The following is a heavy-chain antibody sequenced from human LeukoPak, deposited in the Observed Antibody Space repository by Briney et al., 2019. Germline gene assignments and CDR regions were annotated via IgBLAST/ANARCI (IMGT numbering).Heavy chain of an antibody. CDR3: AKTLYGTGSYYLFDY. J-gene: IGHJ4*02. CDR1: GFTFSSYG. V-gene: IGHV3-30*02. D-gene: IGHD3-10*01. Sequence: GGSLRLSCTASGFTFSSYGIHWVRQAPGKGLEWLAFIPYDGSNKYYADSVKGRFTISRDNSKNTLYLQMSSLRAEDTAVYYCAKTLYGTGSYYLFDYWGQGTLVTVSS. CDR2: IPYDGSNK.